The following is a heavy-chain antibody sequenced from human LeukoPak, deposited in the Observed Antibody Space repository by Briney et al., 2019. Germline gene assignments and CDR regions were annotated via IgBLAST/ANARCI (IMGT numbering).Heavy chain of an antibody. CDR2: IYTGGNT. D-gene: IGHD6-13*01. CDR3: ARDRIAAVGNDAFDI. V-gene: IGHV3-53*04. J-gene: IGHJ3*02. Sequence: AESLRLSCAASGITVSSHSMSWVRQAPGKGLEWVSVIYTGGNTDYVGSLKGRFTISSHRPRNTLYLQMDSLTAEDTAVYYCARDRIAAVGNDAFDIWGQGTMVTVSS. CDR1: GITVSSHS.